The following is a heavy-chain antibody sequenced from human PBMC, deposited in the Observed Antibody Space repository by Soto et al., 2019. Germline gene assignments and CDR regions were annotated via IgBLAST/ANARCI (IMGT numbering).Heavy chain of an antibody. Sequence: QLQLQESGSGLVKPSQTLSLSCAVSGGSISSGGYSWTWIRQPPGKGLEWIGYIYHSGSTYYNPFGKRRGPISLDRSKTQFSLRLRSVTAADTAVYYCARGPPFRRWGQRTLVTVSS. V-gene: IGHV4-30-2*01. CDR2: IYHSGST. J-gene: IGHJ4*02. CDR1: GGSISSGGYS. CDR3: ARGPPFRR.